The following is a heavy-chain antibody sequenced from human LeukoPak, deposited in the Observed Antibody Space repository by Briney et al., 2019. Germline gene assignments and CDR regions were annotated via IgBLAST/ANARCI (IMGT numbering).Heavy chain of an antibody. V-gene: IGHV3-74*01. CDR2: IKSDGKT. Sequence: GGSLRLSCAASGFSFSSYWMHWVRQAPGKGLVWVSRIKSDGKTNYADSVKGRFTISRDNAKNTVSLQMNSLRAEDTGVYYCARAPSEIGGYYPEYLRHWGQGTLVTVSS. CDR1: GFSFSSYW. J-gene: IGHJ1*01. CDR3: ARAPSEIGGYYPEYLRH. D-gene: IGHD3-22*01.